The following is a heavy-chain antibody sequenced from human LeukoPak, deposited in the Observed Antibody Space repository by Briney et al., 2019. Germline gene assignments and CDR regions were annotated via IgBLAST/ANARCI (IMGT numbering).Heavy chain of an antibody. CDR1: GFTFTTHW. CDR2: IASSSSYT. D-gene: IGHD6-19*01. CDR3: TKVRTFAVAGTFDY. J-gene: IGHJ4*02. V-gene: IGHV3-21*01. Sequence: PGGSLRLSCGASGFTFTTHWIHWVRQAPGKGLEWVSSIASSSSYTYYADSVKGRFTISRDNAKNSLYLQMSSLRVADTAVYYCTKVRTFAVAGTFDYWGQGSLVTVSS.